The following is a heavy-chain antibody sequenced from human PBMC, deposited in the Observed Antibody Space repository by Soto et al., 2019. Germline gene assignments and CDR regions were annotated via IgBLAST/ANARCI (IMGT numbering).Heavy chain of an antibody. J-gene: IGHJ1*01. V-gene: IGHV1-18*01. CDR2: ISAYTGNT. CDR3: ARVELSCSGGSCFPEGYFQH. D-gene: IGHD2-15*01. CDR1: GYTFISYG. Sequence: QVLLVQSGAEVKKPGASVKVSCQASGYTFISYGFSWVRQAPGQGLEWLGWISAYTGNTNYAQKLQGRVTMTTDTSTSTAYMELRSLRSDDTAVYYCARVELSCSGGSCFPEGYFQHWGQGTLVTVSS.